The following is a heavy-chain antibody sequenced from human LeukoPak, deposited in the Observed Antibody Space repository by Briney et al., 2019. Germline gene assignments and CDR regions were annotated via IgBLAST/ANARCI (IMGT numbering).Heavy chain of an antibody. V-gene: IGHV4-59*08. CDR1: GGSISGYY. CDR3: ARQTPAFDY. D-gene: IGHD2-2*01. CDR2: IYYSGST. Sequence: SETLSLTCTVSGGSISGYYWSWIRQPPGKGLEWIGYIYYSGSTNYNPSLKSRVTISVDTSKNQFSLKLSSVTAADTAVYYCARQTPAFDYWGQGTLVTVSS. J-gene: IGHJ4*02.